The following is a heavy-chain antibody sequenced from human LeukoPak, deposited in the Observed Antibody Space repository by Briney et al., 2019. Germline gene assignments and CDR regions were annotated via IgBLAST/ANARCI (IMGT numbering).Heavy chain of an antibody. CDR3: ARVRQEVFGVAEKYYYYYMDV. V-gene: IGHV3-53*01. D-gene: IGHD3-3*01. Sequence: GGSLRLSCTVSGFTVSSNSMSWVRQAPGKGLEWVSFIYSDNTHYSDSVKGRFTISRDNSKNTLYLQMNSLRAEDTAVYYCARVRQEVFGVAEKYYYYYMDVWGKGTTVTVSS. J-gene: IGHJ6*03. CDR2: IYSDNT. CDR1: GFTVSSNS.